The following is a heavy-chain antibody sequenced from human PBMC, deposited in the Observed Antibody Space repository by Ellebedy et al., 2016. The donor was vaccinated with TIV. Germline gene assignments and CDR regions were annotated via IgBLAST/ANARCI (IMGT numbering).Heavy chain of an antibody. J-gene: IGHJ6*02. Sequence: PGGSLRLSCAASGFTFSGSAMHWVRQASGKGLEWVGHVRSKANSYATAYAASVKGRFTISRDDSKNTAYLQMNSLKTEDTAVYYCTRHKDILTGYPTYDYYGMDVWGQGTTVTVSS. D-gene: IGHD3-9*01. V-gene: IGHV3-73*01. CDR2: VRSKANSYAT. CDR3: TRHKDILTGYPTYDYYGMDV. CDR1: GFTFSGSA.